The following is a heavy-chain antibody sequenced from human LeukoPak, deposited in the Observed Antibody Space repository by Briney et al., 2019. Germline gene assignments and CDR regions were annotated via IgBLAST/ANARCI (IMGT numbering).Heavy chain of an antibody. J-gene: IGHJ6*03. Sequence: GGSLRLSCAASGFTFGSYTMNWVRQAPGKGLEWLSYISSGGDSIYYADSVKGRFTISRDNAKNSVSLQMNSLRAEDTAVYYCASGSYGSGFYYFYYMDVWGKGTTVTVSS. V-gene: IGHV3-48*04. CDR3: ASGSYGSGFYYFYYMDV. CDR2: ISSGGDSI. D-gene: IGHD3-10*01. CDR1: GFTFGSYT.